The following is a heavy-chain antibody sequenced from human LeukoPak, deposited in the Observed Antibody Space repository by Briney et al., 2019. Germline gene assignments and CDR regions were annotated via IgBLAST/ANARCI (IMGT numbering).Heavy chain of an antibody. CDR2: ISWNGARI. Sequence: PGGSLRLSCAASGFTFAEYTMHWDRQAPGKGLEWVSLISWNGARIHYGDSVKGRFTISRDNSKNSLYLQMNSLRTEDTALYYCVKDLVAASENVRGWYPMDYWGQGTLVTVSS. D-gene: IGHD6-19*01. V-gene: IGHV3-43*01. CDR1: GFTFAEYT. J-gene: IGHJ4*02. CDR3: VKDLVAASENVRGWYPMDY.